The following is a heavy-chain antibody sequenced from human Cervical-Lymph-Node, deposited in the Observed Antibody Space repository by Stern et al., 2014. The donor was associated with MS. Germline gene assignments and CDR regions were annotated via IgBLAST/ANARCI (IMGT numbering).Heavy chain of an antibody. CDR1: SYTFSSYG. J-gene: IGHJ6*02. V-gene: IGHV1-18*04. CDR2: ISGYDGDT. Sequence: QVQLVQSGADVKKPGASVKVSCKASSYTFSSYGIAWVRQAPGQGLEWMGWISGYDGDTNYAPKLQGRVTLTTDPSPRTAYMEIRSLRFDDTAVYYCARAYFDSYGLDVWGQGTTVTVSS. D-gene: IGHD3-9*01. CDR3: ARAYFDSYGLDV.